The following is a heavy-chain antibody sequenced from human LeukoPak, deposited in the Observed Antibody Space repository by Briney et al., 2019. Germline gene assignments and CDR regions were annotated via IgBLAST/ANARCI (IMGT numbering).Heavy chain of an antibody. J-gene: IGHJ4*02. CDR2: IYSGGST. Sequence: GGSLRLSCAASGFTFSSYAMSWVRQAPGKGLEWVSVIYSGGSTSYADSVKGRFTISRDNSKNTLYLQMNSLRAADTAVYYCARDKGTSYLSSFDYWGQGTLVTVSS. CDR3: ARDKGTSYLSSFDY. D-gene: IGHD6-6*01. V-gene: IGHV3-66*02. CDR1: GFTFSSYA.